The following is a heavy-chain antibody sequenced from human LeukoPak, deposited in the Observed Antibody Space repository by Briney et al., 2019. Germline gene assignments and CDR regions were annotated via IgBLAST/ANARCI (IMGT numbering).Heavy chain of an antibody. V-gene: IGHV3-21*01. CDR3: ARDSGSGNNDY. CDR2: ISSSSSYI. D-gene: IGHD1-26*01. J-gene: IGHJ4*02. CDR1: GFTFSSYS. Sequence: GVSLRLSCAASGFTFSSYSMNWVRQAPGKGLEWVSSISSSSSYIYYADSVKGRFTISRDNAKNSLYLQMNSLRAEDTAVYYCARDSGSGNNDYWGQGTLVTVSS.